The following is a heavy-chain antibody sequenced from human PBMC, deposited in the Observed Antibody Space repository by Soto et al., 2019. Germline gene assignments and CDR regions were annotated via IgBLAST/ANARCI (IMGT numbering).Heavy chain of an antibody. Sequence: SETLSLTCTVSGASITNYYWSWIRQPPGKGLEWIAYVSYSGYNNYNSSLKSRVTISMDTSKNQFSLNLSSVTAADTAVYYCARRTFGYSSSSNWFDPWGQGTLVTVSS. CDR1: GASITNYY. CDR3: ARRTFGYSSSSNWFDP. J-gene: IGHJ5*02. CDR2: VSYSGYN. V-gene: IGHV4-59*01. D-gene: IGHD6-6*01.